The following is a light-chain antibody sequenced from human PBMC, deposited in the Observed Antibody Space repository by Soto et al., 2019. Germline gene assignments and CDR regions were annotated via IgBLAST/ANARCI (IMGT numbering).Light chain of an antibody. CDR1: ISDVGGYNY. CDR2: DVS. V-gene: IGLV2-14*01. Sequence: QSVLTQPASVSGSPGQSITISCTGTISDVGGYNYVSWYQQHPGKAPKLMIYDVSNRPSGVSNRFSGSKSGNTASLTISGLQAEDEADYYCSSYTSSSALGVLFGGGTKVTVL. J-gene: IGLJ2*01. CDR3: SSYTSSSALGVL.